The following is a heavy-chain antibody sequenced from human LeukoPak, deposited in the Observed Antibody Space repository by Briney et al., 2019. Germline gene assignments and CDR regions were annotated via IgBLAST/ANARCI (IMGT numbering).Heavy chain of an antibody. Sequence: PSETLSLTCGVTGGSFSDYYWSWIRQSPGKGLEWIAEINHSGGSKYNPSLKSRVAISVDASKNQFSLKLNSVTAADTAFYYCARIYSSGWYHWFDSWGQGTLVTVSS. V-gene: IGHV4-34*01. J-gene: IGHJ5*01. CDR1: GGSFSDYY. D-gene: IGHD6-19*01. CDR2: INHSGGS. CDR3: ARIYSSGWYHWFDS.